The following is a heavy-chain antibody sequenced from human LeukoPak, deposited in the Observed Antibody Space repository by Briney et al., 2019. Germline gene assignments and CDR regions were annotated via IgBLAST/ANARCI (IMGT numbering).Heavy chain of an antibody. Sequence: PGRSLRLSCAASGFTFNSYGMHWVRQAPGKGLEWVAVISYDGSNKYYADFVKGRFTISRDNSKNTLSLQMNSLRAEDTAVYYCARDWLGSGSYYDYWGQGTLVTVSS. V-gene: IGHV3-30*03. CDR2: ISYDGSNK. J-gene: IGHJ4*02. CDR3: ARDWLGSGSYYDY. CDR1: GFTFNSYG. D-gene: IGHD3-10*01.